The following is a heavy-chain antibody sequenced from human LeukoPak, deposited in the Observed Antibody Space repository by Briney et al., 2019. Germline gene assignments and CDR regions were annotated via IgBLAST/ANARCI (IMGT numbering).Heavy chain of an antibody. Sequence: SETLSLTCAVSGGSISSGGYSWSWLRQPPGKGLEWIGYIYHSGSTYYNPSLKSRVTISVDRSKNQFSLKLSSVTAADTAVYYCAGGYSYGDNWIDPWGQGTLVTVSS. CDR1: GGSISSGGYS. D-gene: IGHD5-18*01. J-gene: IGHJ5*02. CDR2: IYHSGST. V-gene: IGHV4-30-2*01. CDR3: AGGYSYGDNWIDP.